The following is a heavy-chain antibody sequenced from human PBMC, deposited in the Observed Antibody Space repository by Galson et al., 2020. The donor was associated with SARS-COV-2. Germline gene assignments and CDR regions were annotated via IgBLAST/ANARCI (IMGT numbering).Heavy chain of an antibody. Sequence: GGSLRLSCAASGFIFEDYAMHWVRQAPGKGLEWVAGITWNSGSIDYADSVKGRFTISRDNAKNSLSLQMNNLRFDDTAFYCCAKDIGQWLAYGMDVWGQGTTVTVSS. CDR2: ITWNSGSI. D-gene: IGHD6-19*01. J-gene: IGHJ6*02. CDR3: AKDIGQWLAYGMDV. V-gene: IGHV3-9*01. CDR1: GFIFEDYA.